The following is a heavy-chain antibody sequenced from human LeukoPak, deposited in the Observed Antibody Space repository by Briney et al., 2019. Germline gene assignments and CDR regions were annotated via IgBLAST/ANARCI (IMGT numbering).Heavy chain of an antibody. J-gene: IGHJ4*02. D-gene: IGHD1-26*01. CDR3: ARHPVGATPYYFDY. Sequence: SETLSLTCTVSGGSISSSGYYWGWIRQPPGKGLEWIGSIYNSGSTYYNPSLRSRVTKSVDTSKNQFSLKLSSVTAADTAMYYCARHPVGATPYYFDYWGQGILVTVSS. CDR2: IYNSGST. V-gene: IGHV4-39*01. CDR1: GGSISSSGYY.